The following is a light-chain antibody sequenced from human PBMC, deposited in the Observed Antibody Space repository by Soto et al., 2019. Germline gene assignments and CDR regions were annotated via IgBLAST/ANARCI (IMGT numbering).Light chain of an antibody. CDR2: AAS. CDR3: QQGGT. Sequence: DIQLTQSPSFLSASVGDRVTITCRASQGISSYLAWYQQKPGKAPKLLIYAASTLQSGVPSRFSGSGSGTEFTRTMSSLQPEDFATYYCQQGGTFGHGTKVDI. CDR1: QGISSY. V-gene: IGKV1-9*01. J-gene: IGKJ3*01.